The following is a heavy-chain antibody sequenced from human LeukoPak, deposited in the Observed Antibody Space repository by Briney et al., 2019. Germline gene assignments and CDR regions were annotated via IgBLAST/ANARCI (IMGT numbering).Heavy chain of an antibody. CDR2: XRYDGSNK. D-gene: IGHD6-19*01. CDR3: AKYGIGSSGWYTQVQYYFDY. Sequence: GGSXXLSCXASGFTFXSXXMHXVXQXXGXGXEWXAXXRYDGSNKYYADSVKGRFTISRDNSKNTLYLQMNSLRAEDTAVYYCAKYGIGSSGWYTQVQYYFDYWGQGTLVTVSS. J-gene: IGHJ4*02. V-gene: IGHV3-30*02. CDR1: GFTFXSXX.